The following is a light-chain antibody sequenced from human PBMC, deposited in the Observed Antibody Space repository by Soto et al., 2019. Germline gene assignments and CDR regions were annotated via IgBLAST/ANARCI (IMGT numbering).Light chain of an antibody. CDR2: ATS. V-gene: IGKV1-39*01. CDR3: QQSHSTPRT. J-gene: IGKJ1*01. CDR1: QNITNN. Sequence: DIQMTQSPSSLSASIGDRVTITCQASQNITNNLSWYQQKPGKAPKLLIYATSTLQSGVPSRFSGSGSGTDYTLTISSLQPEDFATYSCQQSHSTPRTFGQGTKVDI.